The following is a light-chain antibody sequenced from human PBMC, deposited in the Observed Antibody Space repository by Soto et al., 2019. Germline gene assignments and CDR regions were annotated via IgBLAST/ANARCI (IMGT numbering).Light chain of an antibody. Sequence: EIVLTQSPGTLSLSQGERATLSCRASQSVTSSYLAWYQQRPGQAPRLLIYGASSRATDIPDRFSGSGSGTDFTLTISRLEPEDFATYYCQQTYSTPPTFGQGTKVEI. J-gene: IGKJ1*01. CDR3: QQTYSTPPT. V-gene: IGKV3-20*01. CDR2: GAS. CDR1: QSVTSSY.